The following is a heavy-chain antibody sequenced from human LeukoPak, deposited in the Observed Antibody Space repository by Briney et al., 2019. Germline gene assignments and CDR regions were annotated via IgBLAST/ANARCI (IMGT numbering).Heavy chain of an antibody. CDR2: ISYDGSNK. V-gene: IGHV3-30-3*01. J-gene: IGHJ4*02. D-gene: IGHD2-2*02. CDR3: AKDGVTWGYQLLYPALEVAHAY. Sequence: PGGSLRLSCAASGFTFSSYAMHWVRQAPGKGLEWVAVISYDGSNKYYADSVKGRFTISRDNAKNSLYLQMNSLRAEDTTVYYCAKDGVTWGYQLLYPALEVAHAYWGQGTLVTVSS. CDR1: GFTFSSYA.